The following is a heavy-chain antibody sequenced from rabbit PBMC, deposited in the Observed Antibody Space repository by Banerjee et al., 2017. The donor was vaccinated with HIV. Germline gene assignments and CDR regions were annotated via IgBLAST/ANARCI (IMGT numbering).Heavy chain of an antibody. CDR1: GFDFSSYY. V-gene: IGHV1S7*01. Sequence: QQLEESGGGLVKPEGSLTLTCKASGFDFSSYYMSWVRQAPGKGLEWIGYIDPVFGSTYYASWVNGRFTIASHNAQNTLYLQLNSLTAADTATYFCAKSYAGYGWVTRLDLWGPGTLVTVS. J-gene: IGHJ3*01. CDR2: IDPVFGST. CDR3: AKSYAGYGWVTRLDL. D-gene: IGHD7-1*01.